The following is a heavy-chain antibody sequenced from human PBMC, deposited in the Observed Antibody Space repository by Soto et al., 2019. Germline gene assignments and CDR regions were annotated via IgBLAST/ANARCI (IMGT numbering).Heavy chain of an antibody. CDR2: INHSGST. V-gene: IGHV4-34*01. J-gene: IGHJ6*02. D-gene: IGHD5-18*01. CDR3: AYGYSYGFGYYYYGMDV. CDR1: GGSFSGYY. Sequence: SETLSLTCAVYGGSFSGYYWSWIRQPPGKGPEWIGEINHSGSTNYNPSLKSRVTISVDTSKNQFSLKLSSVTAADTAVYYCAYGYSYGFGYYYYGMDVWGQGTTVTVSS.